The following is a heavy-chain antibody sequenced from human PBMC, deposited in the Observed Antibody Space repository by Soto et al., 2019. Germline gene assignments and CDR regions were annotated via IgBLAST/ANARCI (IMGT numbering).Heavy chain of an antibody. CDR2: ISGSGNST. J-gene: IGHJ1*01. D-gene: IGHD6-13*01. Sequence: LRLSCAASGFTFSTYAMSWVRQAPGKGLEWVSGISGSGNSTYYADSVKGRFTISRDNSKNTLHLQMNSLRAEDTAVYYCAKDGGIAGAVEYFQHWGQGTLVTVSS. V-gene: IGHV3-23*01. CDR1: GFTFSTYA. CDR3: AKDGGIAGAVEYFQH.